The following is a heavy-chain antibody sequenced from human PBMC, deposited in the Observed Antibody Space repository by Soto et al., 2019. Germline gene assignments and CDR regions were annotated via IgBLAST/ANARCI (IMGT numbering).Heavy chain of an antibody. D-gene: IGHD6-13*01. CDR2: IYYSGSSAST. V-gene: IGHV4-59*01. J-gene: IGHJ5*02. CDR1: GGSISSYY. Sequence: SETLSLTCAVSGGSISSYYWTWIRQPPGKGLEWIGYIYYSGSSASTNYNPSLKSRVTISVDTSKKQFSLKLSSVTAADTAVYYCARDSYGSAWYFDPWGQGTLVTVSS. CDR3: ARDSYGSAWYFDP.